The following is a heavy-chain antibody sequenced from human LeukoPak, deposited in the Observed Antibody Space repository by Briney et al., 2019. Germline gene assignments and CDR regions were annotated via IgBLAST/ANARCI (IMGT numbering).Heavy chain of an antibody. J-gene: IGHJ4*01. D-gene: IGHD5-12*01. CDR2: VSFDGKTE. CDR1: GFSFSSYA. CDR3: VKARGYSGHDHFDY. Sequence: GGSLRLSCAASGFSFSSYALHWVRQAPGQGLEWVAAVSFDGKTEYYADSVQGRFTVSRDDSKNTLFLQMSSLTAGDTAVYYCVKARGYSGHDHFDYWGHGALVTVSS. V-gene: IGHV3-30*15.